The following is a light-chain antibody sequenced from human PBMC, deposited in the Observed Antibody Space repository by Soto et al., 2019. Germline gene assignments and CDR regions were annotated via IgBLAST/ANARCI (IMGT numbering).Light chain of an antibody. CDR2: GAS. CDR1: QAIRKY. CDR3: QHYDNLPPFT. Sequence: DIQMTQSPSSLSASVGDKVTNTCQASQAIRKYLNWYQQKPGRAPNLLIYGASNLETGVPSSFSGSGYGTAFTFTISSLQPEDIATYYCQHYDNLPPFTFGPG. J-gene: IGKJ3*01. V-gene: IGKV1-33*01.